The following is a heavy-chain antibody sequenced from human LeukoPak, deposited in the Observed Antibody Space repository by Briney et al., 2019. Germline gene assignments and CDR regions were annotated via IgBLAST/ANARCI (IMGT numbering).Heavy chain of an antibody. J-gene: IGHJ4*02. CDR1: GGSISSYY. V-gene: IGHV4-59*01. D-gene: IGHD5-18*01. CDR2: IYYSGST. Sequence: ASETLSLTCTVSGGSISSYYWSWIRQPPGKGLEWIGYIYYSGSTNYNPSLKSRVTISVDTSKNQFSLKLSSVTAADTAVYYCARSTWIQLWSNWGQGTLVTVSS. CDR3: ARSTWIQLWSN.